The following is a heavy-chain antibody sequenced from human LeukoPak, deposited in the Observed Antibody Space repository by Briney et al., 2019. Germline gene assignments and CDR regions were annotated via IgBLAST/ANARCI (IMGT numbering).Heavy chain of an antibody. D-gene: IGHD6-13*01. CDR2: IYYSGST. Sequence: SETLSLTCTVSGGSISSSSYYWGWIRQPPGKGLEWIGSIYYSGSTYYNPSLKSRVTISVDTSKNQFSLKLSSVTAADTAVYYCARGRKYSSSWYEVFVEPYYYYMDVWGKGTTVTVSS. V-gene: IGHV4-39*07. CDR1: GGSISSSSYY. J-gene: IGHJ6*03. CDR3: ARGRKYSSSWYEVFVEPYYYYMDV.